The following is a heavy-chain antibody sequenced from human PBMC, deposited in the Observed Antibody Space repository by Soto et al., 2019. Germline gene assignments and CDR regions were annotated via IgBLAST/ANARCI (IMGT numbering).Heavy chain of an antibody. J-gene: IGHJ4*02. CDR3: TTVLTLPFTMVRGVICSFDY. CDR2: IKSKTDGGTT. CDR1: GFTFSNAW. V-gene: IGHV3-15*07. Sequence: GGSLRLSCAASGFTFSNAWMNWVRQAPGKGLEWVGRIKSKTDGGTTDYAAPVKGRFTISRDDSKNTLYLQMNSLKTEDTAVYYCTTVLTLPFTMVRGVICSFDYWGQGTLVTVSS. D-gene: IGHD3-10*01.